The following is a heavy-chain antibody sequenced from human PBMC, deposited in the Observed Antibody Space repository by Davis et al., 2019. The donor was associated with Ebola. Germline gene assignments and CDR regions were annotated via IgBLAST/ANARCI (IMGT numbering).Heavy chain of an antibody. J-gene: IGHJ4*02. CDR2: IRSKANSYAT. Sequence: GESLKISCAASGFTFSGSAMHWVRQASGKGLEWVGRIRSKANSYATAYAASVKGRFTISRDNSEKTLSLQMNSLRLEDTALYYCAKDGNINDKNGCDYYDSWGQGTLVTVSS. V-gene: IGHV3-73*01. D-gene: IGHD3-22*01. CDR3: AKDGNINDKNGCDYYDS. CDR1: GFTFSGSA.